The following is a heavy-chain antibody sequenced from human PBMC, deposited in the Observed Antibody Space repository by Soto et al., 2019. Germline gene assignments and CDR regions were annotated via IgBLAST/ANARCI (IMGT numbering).Heavy chain of an antibody. CDR2: ISWDGGST. D-gene: IGHD5-12*01. Sequence: EVQLVESGGVVVQPGGSLRLSCAASGFTFDDYTMHWVRQAPGKGLEWVSLISWDGGSTYFADSVKGRFTISRDNSKNSLYLEMNSLRTEDTALYYCAKALYSGYGNYFDYWGQGTLVTVSS. V-gene: IGHV3-43*01. CDR1: GFTFDDYT. CDR3: AKALYSGYGNYFDY. J-gene: IGHJ4*02.